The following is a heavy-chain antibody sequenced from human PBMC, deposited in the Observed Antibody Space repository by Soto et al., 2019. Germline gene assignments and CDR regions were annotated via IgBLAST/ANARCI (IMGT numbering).Heavy chain of an antibody. CDR1: GGNTKSLEDY. CDR2: IYYRGNT. J-gene: IGHJ4*02. D-gene: IGHD3-9*01. V-gene: IGHV4-39*01. CDR3: ARLEGLATISYYFDF. Sequence: SEPQPLTWSVSGGNTKSLEDYRGWISKPPGKGLEWIGSIYYRGNTYYNPSLQTRVTISLDKSKSQFSLRLNSVTAADSAVYFCARLEGLATISYYFDFWGQGAQVTVSS.